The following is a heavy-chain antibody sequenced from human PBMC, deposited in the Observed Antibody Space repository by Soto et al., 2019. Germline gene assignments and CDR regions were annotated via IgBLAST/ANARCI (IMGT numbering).Heavy chain of an antibody. Sequence: EVLLSESGGDLVQPGGSLRLSCAASGFTFSTYGMSWVRQAPGKGLEWVSGIGNSVASTYCADSVKGRFTISKDNSKNTLYLQMNSLRAEDTALYYCAKLTGTGDFYFYYGMDVWGQGTTVTVSS. V-gene: IGHV3-23*01. CDR2: IGNSVAST. CDR3: AKLTGTGDFYFYYGMDV. CDR1: GFTFSTYG. D-gene: IGHD2-8*02. J-gene: IGHJ6*02.